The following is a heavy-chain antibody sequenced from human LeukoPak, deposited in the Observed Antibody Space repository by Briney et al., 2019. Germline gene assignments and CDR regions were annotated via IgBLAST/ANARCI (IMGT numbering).Heavy chain of an antibody. J-gene: IGHJ3*02. CDR3: ARDSSSSNDAFDI. D-gene: IGHD6-13*01. V-gene: IGHV1-2*02. CDR2: INPNSGGT. CDR1: GDTFSSYA. Sequence: ASVKVSCKASGDTFSSYAISWLRQAPGQGLEWMGWINPNSGGTNYAQKFQGRVTMTRDTSISTAYMELSRLRSDDTAVYYCARDSSSSNDAFDIWGQGTMVTVSS.